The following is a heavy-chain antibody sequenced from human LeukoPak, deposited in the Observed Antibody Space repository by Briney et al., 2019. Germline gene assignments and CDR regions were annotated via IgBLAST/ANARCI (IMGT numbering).Heavy chain of an antibody. CDR3: AKISYNSYGPFDN. V-gene: IGHV3-33*06. D-gene: IGHD5-24*01. J-gene: IGHJ4*02. CDR1: GFTFSSYA. CDR2: IWYDRSSK. Sequence: GGSLRLSCAASGFTFSSYAMHWVRQAPGKGLEWVAIIWYDRSSKYHADSVKGRFTISRDNSKNTLYLQMNSLRAEDTAVYYCAKISYNSYGPFDNWGQGTLVTVSS.